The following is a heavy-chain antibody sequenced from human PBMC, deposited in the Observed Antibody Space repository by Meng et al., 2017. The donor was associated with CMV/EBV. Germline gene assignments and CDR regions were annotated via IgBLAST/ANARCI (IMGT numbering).Heavy chain of an antibody. J-gene: IGHJ1*01. Sequence: GESLKISCAASGFTFSSYSMNWVRQAPGKGLEWVSSISSSSSYIYYADSVKGRFTISRDNAKNSLYLQMNSLRAEDTAMYYCARAHYYDSSGYYYDLYFQHWGQGTLVTVSS. CDR2: ISSSSSYI. CDR3: ARAHYYDSSGYYYDLYFQH. CDR1: GFTFSSYS. V-gene: IGHV3-21*01. D-gene: IGHD3-22*01.